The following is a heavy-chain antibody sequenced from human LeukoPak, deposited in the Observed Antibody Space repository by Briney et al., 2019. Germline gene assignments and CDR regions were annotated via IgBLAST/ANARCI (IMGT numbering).Heavy chain of an antibody. D-gene: IGHD2-8*01. Sequence: PGGSLRLSCAASGFTFDDYAMSWVRQAPGKGLEWVSGINWNGGSIGYGDSVKGRITISRDNAKNSLYLQMNSLRAEDTAVYYCAREWSAFDIWGQGTMVTVSS. CDR2: INWNGGSI. CDR3: AREWSAFDI. V-gene: IGHV3-20*04. J-gene: IGHJ3*02. CDR1: GFTFDDYA.